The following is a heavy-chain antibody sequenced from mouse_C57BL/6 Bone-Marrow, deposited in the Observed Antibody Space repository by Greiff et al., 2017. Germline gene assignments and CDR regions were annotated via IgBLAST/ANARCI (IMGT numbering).Heavy chain of an antibody. V-gene: IGHV1-85*01. J-gene: IGHJ2*01. CDR3: ARGYGSSWYYFDY. CDR2: IYPRDGST. D-gene: IGHD1-1*01. CDR1: GYTFTSYD. Sequence: QVQLQQPGPELVKPGASVKLSCKASGYTFTSYDIHWVKQRPGQGLEWIGCIYPRDGSTKYNEKFKGKATLTVDTSSSTAYMQLHSLTSEDSAVXFCARGYGSSWYYFDYWGQGTTLTVSS.